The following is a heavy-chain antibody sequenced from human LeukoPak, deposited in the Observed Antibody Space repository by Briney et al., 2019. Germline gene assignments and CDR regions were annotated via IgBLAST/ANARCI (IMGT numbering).Heavy chain of an antibody. J-gene: IGHJ5*02. CDR1: GFTFSSYA. V-gene: IGHV3-23*01. Sequence: GGSLRLSCAASGFTFSSYAMSWVRQAPGKGLEWVSAISGSGGSTYYADSVKGRFTISRDNSKNTLYLQMNSLRAEGTAVYYCAKDRGQWLGGSGWFDPWGQGTLVTVSS. D-gene: IGHD6-19*01. CDR2: ISGSGGST. CDR3: AKDRGQWLGGSGWFDP.